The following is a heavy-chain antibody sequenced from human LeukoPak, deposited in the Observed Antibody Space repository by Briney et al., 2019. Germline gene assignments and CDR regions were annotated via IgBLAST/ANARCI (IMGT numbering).Heavy chain of an antibody. CDR1: GGSISSGDYY. V-gene: IGHV4-30-4*01. D-gene: IGHD3-22*01. CDR2: IYYSGST. Sequence: SQTLSLTCTVSGGSISSGDYYWSWIRQPPGKGLEWIGYIYYSGSTYYNPSLKSRVTISVDTSKNQSSLKLSSVTAADTAVYYCARSPQRYCYDSSGYYFIDYWGQGTLVTVSS. J-gene: IGHJ4*02. CDR3: ARSPQRYCYDSSGYYFIDY.